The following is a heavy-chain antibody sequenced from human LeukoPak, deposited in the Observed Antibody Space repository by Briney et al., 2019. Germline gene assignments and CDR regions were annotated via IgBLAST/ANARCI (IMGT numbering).Heavy chain of an antibody. CDR2: ISYDGSNK. CDR3: AGRWYFFDY. D-gene: IGHD6-13*01. J-gene: IGHJ4*02. CDR1: GFSFRSYG. V-gene: IGHV3-30*03. Sequence: PGRSLRLSCAASGFSFRSYGMHWVRQAPGKGLEWVAVISYDGSNKYYADSVKGRFTISRDNSKNTLYLQMNSLRAEDTAVYWCAGRWYFFDYWGQGTLVIVSS.